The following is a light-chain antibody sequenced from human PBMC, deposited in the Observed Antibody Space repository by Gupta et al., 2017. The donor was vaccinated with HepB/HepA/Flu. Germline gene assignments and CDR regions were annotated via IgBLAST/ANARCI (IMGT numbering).Light chain of an antibody. CDR2: WAP. CDR1: PSVLYSANNENS. CDR3: QQYYSTPYT. V-gene: IGKV4-1*01. J-gene: IGKJ2*01. Sequence: DIVMTQSPDSLAVSLGERATIHCKSSPSVLYSANNENSLAWYQQKPGQPPKLLIYWAPTRESGVPDRFSGSGSGTDFTLTISSLQAEDVAVYYCQQYYSTPYTFGQGTKLEIK.